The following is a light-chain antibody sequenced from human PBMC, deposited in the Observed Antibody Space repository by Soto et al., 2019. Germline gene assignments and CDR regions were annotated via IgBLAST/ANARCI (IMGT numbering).Light chain of an antibody. J-gene: IGLJ2*01. CDR1: TIGSKS. Sequence: SYELTQPPSVSVAPGQTARVACGGSTIGSKSVHWYQQKPGHAPVLVMYYDSDRPSGIPERFSGSNSGNTATLTISRVEAGDEADYYCQVWDISSAHVIFGGGTKLTVL. V-gene: IGLV3-21*01. CDR2: YDS. CDR3: QVWDISSAHVI.